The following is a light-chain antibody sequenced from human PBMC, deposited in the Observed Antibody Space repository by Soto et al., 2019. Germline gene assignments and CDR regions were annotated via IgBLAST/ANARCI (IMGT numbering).Light chain of an antibody. CDR3: QKYTNVPA. CDR2: TAS. J-gene: IGKJ4*01. CDR1: QGISNY. Sequence: DIQMTQSPSSLSASVGDRVTITCRASQGISNYLAWYQQIPGKVPKLLISTASTLQSGVASRFSGSGSGTACTLTISSLQHADVATYDCQKYTNVPAFGGGTKVEIK. V-gene: IGKV1-27*01.